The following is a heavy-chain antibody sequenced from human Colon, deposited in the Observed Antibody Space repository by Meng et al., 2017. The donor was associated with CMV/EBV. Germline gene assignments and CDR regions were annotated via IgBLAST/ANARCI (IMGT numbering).Heavy chain of an antibody. CDR3: ARQEFVIVRAAFNWFDP. CDR1: GGSITSSNYY. D-gene: IGHD2/OR15-2a*01. Sequence: SETLSLTCTVSGGSITSSNYYWGWIRQPPGKGLEWIGNIYYRGNTYYNPSLKSRVTISVDTSQNQFSLELKSVTASDTAVYYCARQEFVIVRAAFNWFDPWGQGTLVTVSS. CDR2: IYYRGNT. V-gene: IGHV4-39*01. J-gene: IGHJ5*02.